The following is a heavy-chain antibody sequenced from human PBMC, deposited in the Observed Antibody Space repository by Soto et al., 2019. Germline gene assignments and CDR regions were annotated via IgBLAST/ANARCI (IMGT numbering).Heavy chain of an antibody. CDR1: GGTFSSYA. Sequence: QVQLVQSGAEVKKPGSSVKVSCKASGGTFSSYAISWVRQAPGQGLEWMGGIIPIFGTANYAEKFQGRVTITADESTSTAYMELSSLRSEDTAVYYCARSYSSSWYLSIGWFDPWGQGTLVTVSS. CDR2: IIPIFGTA. D-gene: IGHD6-13*01. J-gene: IGHJ5*02. CDR3: ARSYSSSWYLSIGWFDP. V-gene: IGHV1-69*01.